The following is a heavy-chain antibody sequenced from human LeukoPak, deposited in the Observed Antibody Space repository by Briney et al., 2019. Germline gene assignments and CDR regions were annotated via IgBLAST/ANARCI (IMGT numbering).Heavy chain of an antibody. D-gene: IGHD3-10*01. V-gene: IGHV3-30*02. CDR2: VQYDGSNK. Sequence: TGGSLRLSCAASGFTFSSYGMHWVRQAPGKGLEWMTFVQYDGSNKYYTDSAKGRFTVSRDNSKNTLYLQMDGLRVEDTAVYYCAKDQRDYYGSGNYYTFDYWGQGTLVTVAS. J-gene: IGHJ4*02. CDR3: AKDQRDYYGSGNYYTFDY. CDR1: GFTFSSYG.